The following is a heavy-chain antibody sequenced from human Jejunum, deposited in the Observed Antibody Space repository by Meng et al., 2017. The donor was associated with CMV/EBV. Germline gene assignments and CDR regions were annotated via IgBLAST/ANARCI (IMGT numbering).Heavy chain of an antibody. CDR2: IASKADSA. CDR1: FPFAYYA. Sequence: FPFAYYAITWVRQAPGKGLEWVAAIASKADSADYADSVKGRFIISRDNSKNTVYLQMNSLRAEDTAVYHCAKDLKRAPNGGRGNLDFWGLGTLVTVSS. V-gene: IGHV3-23*01. D-gene: IGHD2-8*01. CDR3: AKDLKRAPNGGRGNLDF. J-gene: IGHJ4*02.